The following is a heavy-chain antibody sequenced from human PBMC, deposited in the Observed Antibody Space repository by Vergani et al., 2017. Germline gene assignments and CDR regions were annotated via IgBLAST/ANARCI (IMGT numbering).Heavy chain of an antibody. D-gene: IGHD3-10*01. CDR2: ISGSGGST. CDR3: ARVSRGLFDY. J-gene: IGHJ4*02. Sequence: EVQLLESGGDLVQPGGSLRLSCAASGFTFNHYAMNWVRQAPGKGLEWVSGISGSGGSTYYAGSVKGRFTISRDNSKNTLYLQMGSLRAEDMAVYYCARVSRGLFDYWGQGTLVTVSS. CDR1: GFTFNHYA. V-gene: IGHV3-23*01.